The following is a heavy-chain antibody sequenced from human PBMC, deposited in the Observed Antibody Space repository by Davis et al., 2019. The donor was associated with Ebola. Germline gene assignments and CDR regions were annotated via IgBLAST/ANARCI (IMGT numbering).Heavy chain of an antibody. J-gene: IGHJ4*02. Sequence: ASVKVSCKASVYTFTSYGISWVRQAPGQGLEWMGWISAYNGNTNYAQKLQGRVTMTTDTSTSTAYMELRSLRSDDTAVYYCARVFSMIVVAYPDYWGQGTLVTVSS. CDR3: ARVFSMIVVAYPDY. CDR2: ISAYNGNT. V-gene: IGHV1-18*01. D-gene: IGHD3-22*01. CDR1: VYTFTSYG.